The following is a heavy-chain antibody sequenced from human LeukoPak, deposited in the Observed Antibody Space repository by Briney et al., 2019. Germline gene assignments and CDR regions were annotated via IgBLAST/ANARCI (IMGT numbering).Heavy chain of an antibody. V-gene: IGHV1-69*13. CDR2: IIPIFGTA. CDR3: ARGPYCSGGSCYSDAFDI. D-gene: IGHD2-15*01. Sequence: SVKVSCKASGGTFSSYAISWVRQAPGQGLEWMGGIIPIFGTANYAQKFQGRVTITADESTSTAYMELSSLRSEDTAAYYCARGPYCSGGSCYSDAFDIWGQGTMVTVSS. CDR1: GGTFSSYA. J-gene: IGHJ3*02.